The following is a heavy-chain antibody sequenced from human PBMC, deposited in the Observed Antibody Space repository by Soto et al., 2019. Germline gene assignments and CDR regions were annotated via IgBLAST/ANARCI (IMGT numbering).Heavy chain of an antibody. CDR3: VHRRKESSGYYYAA. V-gene: IGHV2-5*02. CDR1: GFSLSTTKMG. Sequence: QITLKESGPALVKPTQTLTVTCTFSGFSLSTTKMGVGWIRQPPGKALEWLALIYWDDDKRYSPSLKSRLTITKDTSKTQVVLSMTNMDPVDTGTYYCVHRRKESSGYYYAAWGQGTLVTVSS. J-gene: IGHJ5*02. CDR2: IYWDDDK. D-gene: IGHD3-22*01.